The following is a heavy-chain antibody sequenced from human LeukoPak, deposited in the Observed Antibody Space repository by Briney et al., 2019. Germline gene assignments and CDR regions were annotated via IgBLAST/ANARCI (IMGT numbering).Heavy chain of an antibody. V-gene: IGHV1-18*01. J-gene: IGHJ5*02. CDR1: GYTFTSYG. CDR2: ISAYNGNT. D-gene: IGHD6-13*01. CDR3: ARARIAAAGFWFDP. Sequence: GASVKVSCKVSGYTFTSYGISWVRQAPGQGLEWMGWISAYNGNTNYAQKLQGRVTMTTDTSTSTAYMELRSLRSDDTAVYYCARARIAAAGFWFDPWGQGTLVTVSS.